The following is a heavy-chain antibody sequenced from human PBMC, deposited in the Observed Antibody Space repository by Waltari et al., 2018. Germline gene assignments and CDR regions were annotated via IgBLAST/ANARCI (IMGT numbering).Heavy chain of an antibody. CDR3: ARERLHVGGTMVWFDP. Sequence: QVQLQASGPGLVKPSETLSLTCGVSGGTMSSYYWSWIRQPAGKGLEWIGRIFTNGGTNYNPSLESRVTMSVATAKRQVSLKLSSVTAADTAVYYCARERLHVGGTMVWFDPWGQGTLVTVSS. CDR1: GGTMSSYY. V-gene: IGHV4-4*07. J-gene: IGHJ5*02. CDR2: IFTNGGT. D-gene: IGHD3-10*01.